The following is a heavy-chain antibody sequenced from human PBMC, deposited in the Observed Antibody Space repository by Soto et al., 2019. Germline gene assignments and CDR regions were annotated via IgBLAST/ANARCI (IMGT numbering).Heavy chain of an antibody. CDR1: GFTFSNAW. Sequence: GGSLRLSCAASGFTFSNAWMSWVRQAPGKGLEWVGRIKSKTDGGTTDYAAPVKGRFTISRDDSKNTLYLQMNSLKTEDTAVYYCTTVKPALHNWNALESYWGQGTLVTVSS. D-gene: IGHD1-1*01. CDR2: IKSKTDGGTT. CDR3: TTVKPALHNWNALESY. V-gene: IGHV3-15*01. J-gene: IGHJ4*02.